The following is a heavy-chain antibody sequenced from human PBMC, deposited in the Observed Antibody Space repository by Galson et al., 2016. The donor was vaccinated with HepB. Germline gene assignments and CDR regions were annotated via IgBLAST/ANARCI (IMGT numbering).Heavy chain of an antibody. V-gene: IGHV3-11*06. D-gene: IGHD2-2*01. J-gene: IGHJ4*02. CDR2: VGSSSSHG. CDR3: ARGGSGGRHCNSANCYGALDY. Sequence: QAPGKGLEWVSYVGSSSSHGSLADSVKGRFTISRDNAKNSLYLQMSYLRVEDTAVYYCARGGSGGRHCNSANCYGALDYWGQGILVTVSS.